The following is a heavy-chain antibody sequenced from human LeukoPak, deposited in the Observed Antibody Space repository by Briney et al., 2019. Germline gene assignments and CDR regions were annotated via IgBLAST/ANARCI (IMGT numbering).Heavy chain of an antibody. CDR3: ARGIGGPAGKGYYFDH. Sequence: GGSLRLSCAASGFTFSSHGMQWVRQAPGKGLEWVAVIWYDGSNKYYTDSVKGRFTISRDNSKNTLYLQMNSLRAGDTAVYYCARGIGGPAGKGYYFDHWGQGTLVTVSS. D-gene: IGHD2-2*01. CDR2: IWYDGSNK. V-gene: IGHV3-33*01. CDR1: GFTFSSHG. J-gene: IGHJ4*02.